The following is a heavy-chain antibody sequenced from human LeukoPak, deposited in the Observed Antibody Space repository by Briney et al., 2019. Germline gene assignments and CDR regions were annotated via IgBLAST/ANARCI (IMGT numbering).Heavy chain of an antibody. D-gene: IGHD3-10*01. CDR1: GYTFTSYY. Sequence: ASVKVSCKASGYTFTSYYMHWVRQAPGQGLEWMGIINPSGGSTSYAQKFQGRVTMTRDMSTSTVYMELSCLRSEDTAVYYCARAGHRGDYYYYMDVWGKGTTVTVSS. CDR3: ARAGHRGDYYYYMDV. V-gene: IGHV1-46*01. CDR2: INPSGGST. J-gene: IGHJ6*03.